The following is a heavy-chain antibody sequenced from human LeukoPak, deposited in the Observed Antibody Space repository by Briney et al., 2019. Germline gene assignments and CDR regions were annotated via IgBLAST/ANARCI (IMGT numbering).Heavy chain of an antibody. V-gene: IGHV1-69*04. CDR2: IIPILGIA. CDR3: ARDIVVVVADFYFDY. J-gene: IGHJ4*02. Sequence: GASVKVSCKASGGTFSSYAISWVRQAPGQGLEWMGRIIPILGIANYAQKFQGRVTITADKSTSTAYMELSSLRSEDTAVYYCARDIVVVVADFYFDYWGQGTLVTVSS. CDR1: GGTFSSYA. D-gene: IGHD2-15*01.